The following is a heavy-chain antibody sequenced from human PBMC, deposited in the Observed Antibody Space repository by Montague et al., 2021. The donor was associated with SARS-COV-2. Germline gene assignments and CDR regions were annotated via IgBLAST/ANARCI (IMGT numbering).Heavy chain of an antibody. J-gene: IGHJ6*03. CDR3: ARGVRQLGVRYYYYIDV. CDR1: GGSFSGHY. D-gene: IGHD6-6*01. CDR2: INHSGST. Sequence: SETLSLSRAVYGGSFSGHYWSWIRQPAGKGLEWIGEINHSGSTNYNPSLKSRVTISMDTSKNQFSLKLSSVTAADTAVYYCARGVRQLGVRYYYYIDVWDKGTTVTVSS. V-gene: IGHV4-34*01.